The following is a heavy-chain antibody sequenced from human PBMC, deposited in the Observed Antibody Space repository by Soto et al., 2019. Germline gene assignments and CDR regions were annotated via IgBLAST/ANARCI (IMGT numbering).Heavy chain of an antibody. V-gene: IGHV1-69*13. CDR3: ATKGIVVVVAATPNYYYGMDV. D-gene: IGHD2-15*01. Sequence: SVKVSCKASGGTFSSSAISWVRQAPGQGLEWMGGIIPIFGTANYAQKFQGRVTITADESTSTAYMELSSLRSEDTAVYYCATKGIVVVVAATPNYYYGMDVWGQGTTVTVSS. J-gene: IGHJ6*02. CDR2: IIPIFGTA. CDR1: GGTFSSSA.